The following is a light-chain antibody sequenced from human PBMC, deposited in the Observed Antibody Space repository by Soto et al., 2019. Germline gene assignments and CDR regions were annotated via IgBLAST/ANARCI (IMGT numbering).Light chain of an antibody. CDR1: QSISSW. Sequence: DIQMTQSASTLAASVGDRITIACRASQSISSWLAWYQQKPGKAPKLLSYDASSLESGVPSRCSGSGSGTHVTLTISSLQPEDFATDYCQQLHGYPITVGQGTRLEIK. CDR3: QQLHGYPIT. CDR2: DAS. J-gene: IGKJ5*01. V-gene: IGKV1-5*01.